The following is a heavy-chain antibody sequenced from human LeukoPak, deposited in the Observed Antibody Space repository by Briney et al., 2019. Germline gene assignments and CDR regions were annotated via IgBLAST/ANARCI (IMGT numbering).Heavy chain of an antibody. CDR3: ARQGAYYDFWSGYYPSYWFDP. J-gene: IGHJ5*02. CDR1: GGSISSSSYY. D-gene: IGHD3-3*01. CDR2: IYYSGST. V-gene: IGHV4-39*01. Sequence: PSETLSLTCTVSGGSISSSSYYWGWIRQPPGKGLEWIGSIYYSGSTYYNPSLKSRVTISVDTSKNQFSLKLSSVTAADTAVYYCARQGAYYDFWSGYYPSYWFDPWGQGTLVTVSS.